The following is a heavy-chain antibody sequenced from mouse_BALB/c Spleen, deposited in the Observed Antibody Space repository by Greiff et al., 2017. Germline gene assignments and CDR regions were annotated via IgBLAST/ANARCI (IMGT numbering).Heavy chain of an antibody. V-gene: IGHV5-12-1*01. J-gene: IGHJ3*01. CDR2: ISSGGGST. CDR1: GFAFSSYD. D-gene: IGHD1-3*01. CDR3: AREDSGGKGFAY. Sequence: EVQGVESGGGLVKPGGSLKLSCAASGFAFSSYDMSWVRQTPEKRLEWVAYISSGGGSTYYPDTVKGRFTISRDNAKNTLYLQMSSLKSEDTAMYYCAREDSGGKGFAYWGQGTLVTVSA.